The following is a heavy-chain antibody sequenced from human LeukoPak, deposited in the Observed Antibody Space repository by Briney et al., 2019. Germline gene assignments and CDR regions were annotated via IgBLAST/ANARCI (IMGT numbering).Heavy chain of an antibody. CDR1: GYTFTGYY. V-gene: IGHV1-2*02. Sequence: ASVKVSCKASGYTFTGYYLHWVRQAPGQGLEWMGWINPNSDGTNYAEKFQGRVTMTRDTSISIVYMELSRLRSDDTAVYYCAREGGLRELLRWGQGTLVTVSS. CDR3: AREGGLRELLR. D-gene: IGHD1-26*01. J-gene: IGHJ1*01. CDR2: INPNSDGT.